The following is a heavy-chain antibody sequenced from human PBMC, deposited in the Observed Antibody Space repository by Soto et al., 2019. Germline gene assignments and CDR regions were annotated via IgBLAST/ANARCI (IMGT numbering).Heavy chain of an antibody. V-gene: IGHV6-1*01. Sequence: SRTLSLTCAISGDSVSSNSAAWNWIRQSPSRGLEWLGRTYYRSKWYNDYAVSVKSRITINPDTSKNQFSLQLNSVTPEDTAVYYCARDSLLWLGELSNEYYYYYGMDVWGQGTTVTVSS. CDR1: GDSVSSNSAA. CDR3: ARDSLLWLGELSNEYYYYYGMDV. J-gene: IGHJ6*02. D-gene: IGHD3-10*01. CDR2: TYYRSKWYN.